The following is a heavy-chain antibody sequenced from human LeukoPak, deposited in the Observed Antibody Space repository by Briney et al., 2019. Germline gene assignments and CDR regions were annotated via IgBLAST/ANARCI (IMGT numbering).Heavy chain of an antibody. D-gene: IGHD2-21*02. Sequence: ASVKVSCKASGYTFTSYGISWVRQAPGQGLEWMGWISAYNGNTNYAQKLQGRVTMTTDTSTSTAYMELSSLRSEDTAVYYCAGSCGDCYQSYDAFDIWGQGTMVTVSS. V-gene: IGHV1-18*01. CDR2: ISAYNGNT. CDR1: GYTFTSYG. CDR3: AGSCGDCYQSYDAFDI. J-gene: IGHJ3*02.